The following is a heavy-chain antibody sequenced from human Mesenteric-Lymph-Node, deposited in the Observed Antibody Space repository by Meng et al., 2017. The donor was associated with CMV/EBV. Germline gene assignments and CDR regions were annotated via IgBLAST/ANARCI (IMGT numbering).Heavy chain of an antibody. D-gene: IGHD5-18*01. CDR2: IYYSGST. Sequence: SETLSLTCTVSGGSISSYYWSWIRQPPGKGLEWIGYIYYSGSTNYNPSLKSRVTISVDTSKNQFSLKLSSVTAADTAVYYCASLYSYGPLYYYYYGMDVWGQGTTVTVSS. CDR1: GGSISSYY. V-gene: IGHV4-59*12. CDR3: ASLYSYGPLYYYYYGMDV. J-gene: IGHJ6*02.